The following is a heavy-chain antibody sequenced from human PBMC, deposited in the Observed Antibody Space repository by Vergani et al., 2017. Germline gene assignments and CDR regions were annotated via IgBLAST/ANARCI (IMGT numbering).Heavy chain of an antibody. V-gene: IGHV4-38-2*01. D-gene: IGHD5-18*01. CDR2: IYHSTST. Sequence: QVQLQESGPGLVKPSETLSLTCAVSGYSISRGYFWGWIRQPPGKGLEWIGSIYHSTSTYHNPSLKSRVFISVDTSTNRFSLKLSSVTAADTAVYYCVGTGDTAMVLGYWGQGTLVTVPS. CDR1: GYSISRGYF. CDR3: VGTGDTAMVLGY. J-gene: IGHJ4*02.